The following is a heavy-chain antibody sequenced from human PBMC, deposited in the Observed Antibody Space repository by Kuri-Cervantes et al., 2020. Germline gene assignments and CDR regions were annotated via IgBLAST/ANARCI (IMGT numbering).Heavy chain of an antibody. CDR3: ARDAMVRGVITYAFDI. V-gene: IGHV1-8*01. D-gene: IGHD3-10*01. CDR2: MNPNSGNT. Sequence: ASVKVSCKASGYTFTSYDINWVRQATGQGLEWMGWMNPNSGNTGYAQKFQGRVTMTRNTSISTAYMELSSLRSEDTAVYYCARDAMVRGVITYAFDIWGQGTMVTVSS. CDR1: GYTFTSYD. J-gene: IGHJ3*02.